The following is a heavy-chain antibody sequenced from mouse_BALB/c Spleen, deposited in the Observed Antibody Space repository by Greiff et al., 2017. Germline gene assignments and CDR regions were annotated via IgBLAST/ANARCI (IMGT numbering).Heavy chain of an antibody. CDR2: ISYDGSN. CDR3: ARCIYYAMDY. CDR1: GYSITSGYY. V-gene: IGHV3-6*02. Sequence: EVHLVESGPGLVKPSQSLSLTCSVTGYSITSGYYWNWIRQFPGNKLEWMGYISYDGSNNYNPSLKNRISITRDTSKNQFFLKLNSVTTEDTATYYCARCIYYAMDYWGQGTSVTVSS. J-gene: IGHJ4*01.